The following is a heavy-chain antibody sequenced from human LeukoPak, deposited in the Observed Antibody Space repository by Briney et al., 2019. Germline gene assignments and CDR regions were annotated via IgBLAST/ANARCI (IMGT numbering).Heavy chain of an antibody. CDR3: VRHNTGAYY. CDR1: GSSFNTFM. Sequence: GASLNISCQTSGSSFNTFMIAWVRQAPGRGLEWMGLVYPLDSETRYGPSFQGQVTISADKSTSSAFLQWDSLKASDTAMYYCVRHNTGAYYWGQGTLVTVSS. CDR2: VYPLDSET. D-gene: IGHD4/OR15-4a*01. V-gene: IGHV5-51*01. J-gene: IGHJ4*02.